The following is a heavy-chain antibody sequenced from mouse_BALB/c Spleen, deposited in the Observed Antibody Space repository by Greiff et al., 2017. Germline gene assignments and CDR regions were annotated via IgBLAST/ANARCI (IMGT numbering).Heavy chain of an antibody. CDR2: IDPANGNT. Sequence: DVKLQESGAELVKPGASVKLSCTASGFNIKDTYMHWVKQRPEQGLEWIGRIDPANGNTKYDPKFQGKATITADTSSNTAYLQLSSLTSEDTAVYYCAREVPHYYAMDYWGQGTSVTVSS. CDR1: GFNIKDTY. CDR3: AREVPHYYAMDY. V-gene: IGHV14-3*02. J-gene: IGHJ4*01.